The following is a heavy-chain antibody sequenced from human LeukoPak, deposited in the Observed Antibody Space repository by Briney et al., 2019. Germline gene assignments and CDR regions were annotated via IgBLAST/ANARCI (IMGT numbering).Heavy chain of an antibody. CDR1: GGSISSHY. D-gene: IGHD5-24*01. J-gene: IGHJ5*02. CDR2: IYYSGST. Sequence: SETLSLTCTVSGGSISSHYWSWIRQPPGKGLEWIGYIYYSGSTNYNPSLKSRVTISVDTSKNQFSLKLSSVTAADTAVYYCARVHLPRGGYRSHFDPWGQGTLVTVSS. V-gene: IGHV4-59*11. CDR3: ARVHLPRGGYRSHFDP.